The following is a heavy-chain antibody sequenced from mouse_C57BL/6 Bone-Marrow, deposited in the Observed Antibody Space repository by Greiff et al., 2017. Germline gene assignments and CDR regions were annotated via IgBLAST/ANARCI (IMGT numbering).Heavy chain of an antibody. CDR3: AREGMVTPYGYFDV. V-gene: IGHV7-1*01. J-gene: IGHJ1*03. CDR1: GFTFSDFY. CDR2: SRNKANDYTT. Sequence: EVKVVESGGGLVQSGRSLRLSCATSGFTFSDFYMEWVRQAPGKGLEWIAASRNKANDYTTEYSASVKGRFIVSRDTSQSILYLQMNALRAEDTAIYYCAREGMVTPYGYFDVWGTGTTVTVSS. D-gene: IGHD2-3*01.